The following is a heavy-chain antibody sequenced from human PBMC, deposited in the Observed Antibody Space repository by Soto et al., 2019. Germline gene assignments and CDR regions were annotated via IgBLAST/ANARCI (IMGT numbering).Heavy chain of an antibody. CDR1: GYSFTTYW. Sequence: PGESLKISCQVSGYSFTTYWIAWVRQVPGKVLEWMGIIYPGDSDTRYSPSFQGQVTVSADKSISTAYLQWSSLKASDTAMYYCARRSKAVAGDNEGLDYLGQGTLVSVSS. D-gene: IGHD6-19*01. CDR3: ARRSKAVAGDNEGLDY. J-gene: IGHJ4*02. CDR2: IYPGDSDT. V-gene: IGHV5-51*01.